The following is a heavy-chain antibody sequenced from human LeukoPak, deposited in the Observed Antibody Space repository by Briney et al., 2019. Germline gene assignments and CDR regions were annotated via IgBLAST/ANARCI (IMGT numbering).Heavy chain of an antibody. Sequence: GRSLRLSCAASGFTFSSYSMNWVRQAPGKGLEWVSSISSSSSYIYYADSVKGRFTISRDNAKNSLYLQMNSLRAEDTAVYYCARGKEYSSSCSDYWGQGTLVTVSS. CDR1: GFTFSSYS. V-gene: IGHV3-21*01. CDR3: ARGKEYSSSCSDY. CDR2: ISSSSSYI. D-gene: IGHD6-6*01. J-gene: IGHJ4*02.